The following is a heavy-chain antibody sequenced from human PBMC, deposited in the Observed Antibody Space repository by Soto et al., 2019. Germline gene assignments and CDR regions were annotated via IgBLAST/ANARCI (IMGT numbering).Heavy chain of an antibody. D-gene: IGHD1-20*01. J-gene: IGHJ3*02. CDR1: GGSISSYY. Sequence: SETLSLTCTVSGGSISSYYWSWIRQPPGKGLEWIGYIYYSGSTNYNPSLKCRVTISVDTSKNQFSLKLSSVTAADTAVYYCARGPNWNDYSPLAFDIWGQGTMVTVSS. CDR3: ARGPNWNDYSPLAFDI. CDR2: IYYSGST. V-gene: IGHV4-59*01.